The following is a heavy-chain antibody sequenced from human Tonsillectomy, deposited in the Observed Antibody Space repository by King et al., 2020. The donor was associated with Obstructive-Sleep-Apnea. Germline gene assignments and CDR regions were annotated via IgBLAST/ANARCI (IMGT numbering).Heavy chain of an antibody. D-gene: IGHD3-9*01. CDR1: GGSISSSSFY. CDR2: IYYSVST. Sequence: QLQESGPGLVKPSETLSLTCTVSGGSISSSSFYWGWIRQPPGKGLEGIWTIYYSVSTYYNPSLKSRVTISVDTSKNQFSLKLSSVTAADPAVYYCARQNVLRSFDWLGGWGQGTLVTVSS. J-gene: IGHJ4*02. CDR3: ARQNVLRSFDWLGG. V-gene: IGHV4-39*01.